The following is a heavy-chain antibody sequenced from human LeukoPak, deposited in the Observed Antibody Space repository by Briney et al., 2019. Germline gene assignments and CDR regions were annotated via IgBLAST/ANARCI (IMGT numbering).Heavy chain of an antibody. V-gene: IGHV1-24*01. CDR2: FDPEDGET. CDR3: ATKGDYVWPTGATDAFDI. D-gene: IGHD3-16*01. J-gene: IGHJ3*02. Sequence: ASVKVSCKVSGYTLTELSMHWVRQAPGKGLEWMGGFDPEDGETIYAQKFQGRVTMTEDTSTDTAYMELSSLRSEDTAVYYCATKGDYVWPTGATDAFDIWGQGTMVTVSS. CDR1: GYTLTELS.